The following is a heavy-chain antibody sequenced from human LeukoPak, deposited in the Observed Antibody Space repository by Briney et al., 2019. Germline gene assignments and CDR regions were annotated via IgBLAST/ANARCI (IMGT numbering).Heavy chain of an antibody. V-gene: IGHV4-30-2*01. D-gene: IGHD3-22*01. Sequence: SETLSLTCAVSGGSISSGGYSWSWIRQPPGKGLEWIGYIYHSGSTYYNPSLKSRVTISVDRSKNQFSLKLSSVTAADTAVYYCARAANYYDSSGYSGQFDYWGQGTLVTVSS. CDR1: GGSISSGGYS. CDR3: ARAANYYDSSGYSGQFDY. J-gene: IGHJ4*02. CDR2: IYHSGST.